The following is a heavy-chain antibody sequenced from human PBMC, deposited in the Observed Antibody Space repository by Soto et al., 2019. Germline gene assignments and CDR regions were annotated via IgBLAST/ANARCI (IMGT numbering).Heavy chain of an antibody. D-gene: IGHD3-22*01. V-gene: IGHV4-59*01. CDR2: VYNTGSP. J-gene: IGHJ4*02. CDR3: AGERLTGSGYFDY. CDR1: DGAITGYY. Sequence: PSETLSLTCTVSDGAITGYYWNWIRQSPGEGLEWIGYVYNTGSPSYNPSLKSRVTMSVDASTNQFSLILTSVTATDTAVYYCAGERLTGSGYFDYWGQGTLVTVSS.